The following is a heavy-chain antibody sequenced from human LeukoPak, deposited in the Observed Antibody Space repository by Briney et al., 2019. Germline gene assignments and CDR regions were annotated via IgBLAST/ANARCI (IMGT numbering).Heavy chain of an antibody. D-gene: IGHD6-6*01. CDR1: GFTFSSYG. CDR2: ISDRGGNT. J-gene: IGHJ4*02. CDR3: AKDQYGSSSAAPDY. V-gene: IGHV3-23*01. Sequence: PGGSLRLSCAASGFTFSSYGLHWVRQAPGKGLEWVSTISDRGGNTYYADPVKGRFTISRDNSKNTLYLQMNSLRGEDTAVYYCAKDQYGSSSAAPDYWGQGTLVTVSS.